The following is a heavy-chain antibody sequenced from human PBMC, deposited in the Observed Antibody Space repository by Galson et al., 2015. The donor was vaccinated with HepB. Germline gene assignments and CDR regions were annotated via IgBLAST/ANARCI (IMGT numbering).Heavy chain of an antibody. CDR3: ARGSSGYYGVGAFDI. V-gene: IGHV3-21*01. D-gene: IGHD3-22*01. J-gene: IGHJ3*02. CDR2: ISSSSSYI. Sequence: SLRLSCAASGFTFISYSMNWVRQAPGKGLEWVSSISSSSSYIYYADSVKGRFTVSRDNAKNSLFLQMNSLRAEDTAVYYCARGSSGYYGVGAFDIWGQGTMVTVSS. CDR1: GFTFISYS.